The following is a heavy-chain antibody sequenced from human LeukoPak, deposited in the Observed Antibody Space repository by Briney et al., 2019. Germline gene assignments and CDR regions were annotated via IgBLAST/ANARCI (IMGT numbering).Heavy chain of an antibody. CDR2: ISGSGGST. CDR1: GFTFNSNG. V-gene: IGHV3-23*01. CDR3: ARQVGPDY. Sequence: GGSLRLSCAASGFTFNSNGMSWVRQAPGKGLEWVSSISGSGGSTYYADSVRGRFTISRDNSKNTLYLQMNSLRAEDTAVYYCARQVGPDYWGQGTRVTVSS. J-gene: IGHJ4*02.